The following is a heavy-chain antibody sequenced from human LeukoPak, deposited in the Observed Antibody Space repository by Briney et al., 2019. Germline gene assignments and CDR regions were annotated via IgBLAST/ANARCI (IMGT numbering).Heavy chain of an antibody. CDR1: GFTFSNAW. Sequence: GGSLRLSCAASGFTFSNAWMNWVRQAPGKGLEWVGRIKSKTDGGTTDYAAPVKGRFTISRDDSKNTLYLQMNSLKTEDTAVYYCTHRGYSYGPYYFGYWGQGTLVTVSS. V-gene: IGHV3-15*07. D-gene: IGHD5-18*01. CDR3: THRGYSYGPYYFGY. CDR2: IKSKTDGGTT. J-gene: IGHJ4*02.